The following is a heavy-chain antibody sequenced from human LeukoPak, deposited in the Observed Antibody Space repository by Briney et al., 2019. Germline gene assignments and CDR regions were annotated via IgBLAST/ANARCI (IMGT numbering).Heavy chain of an antibody. J-gene: IGHJ5*02. Sequence: GASVKVSCKASGYTFTKEAISWVRQAPGKGLEWMGWISAYNGNTNYAQKLQGRVTMTTDTSTSTAYMELRSLRSDDTAVYYCARGTTVTTPHWFDPWGQGTLVTVSS. V-gene: IGHV1-18*01. CDR3: ARGTTVTTPHWFDP. CDR1: GYTFTKEA. D-gene: IGHD4-17*01. CDR2: ISAYNGNT.